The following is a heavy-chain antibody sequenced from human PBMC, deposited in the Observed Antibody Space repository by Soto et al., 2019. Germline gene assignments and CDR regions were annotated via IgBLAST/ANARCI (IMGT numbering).Heavy chain of an antibody. V-gene: IGHV4-34*01. D-gene: IGHD4-17*01. CDR3: ARGRDGGAAI. J-gene: IGHJ4*02. CDR1: GGSFSGYY. Sequence: QVQLQQWGAGLLKPSETLSLTCAVYGGSFSGYYWSWIRQPPGKGLEWIGEINPTGSTSYTPSLKSRLTISVDTSKNYLSLKGTSATAADSAMYYCARGRDGGAAIWGQGTLVTVSS. CDR2: INPTGST.